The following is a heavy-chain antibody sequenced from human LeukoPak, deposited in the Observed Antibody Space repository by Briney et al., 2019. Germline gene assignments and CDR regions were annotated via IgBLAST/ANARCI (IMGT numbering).Heavy chain of an antibody. CDR1: GFTFSSYS. V-gene: IGHV3-21*01. CDR3: ARVHLADAFDI. CDR2: ISSSSSYI. J-gene: IGHJ3*02. Sequence: GGSLRLSCAASGFTFSSYSMNWVRRAPGKGLEWVSSISSSSSYIYYAVSVKGRFTISRDNAKNSLYLQMNSLRAEDTAVYYCARVHLADAFDIWGQGTMVTVSS.